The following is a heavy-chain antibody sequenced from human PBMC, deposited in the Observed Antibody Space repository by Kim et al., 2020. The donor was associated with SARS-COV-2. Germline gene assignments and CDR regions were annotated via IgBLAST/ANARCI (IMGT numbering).Heavy chain of an antibody. V-gene: IGHV3-15*01. CDR3: TTDPGDA. CDR1: GVNFNNAW. CDR2: IISEAAGGTT. J-gene: IGHJ3*01. Sequence: GGSLRLSCVASGVNFNNAWMSWVRQAPGKGLEWVGRIISEAAGGTTAYAAPVRGRFTISRDDSEKTAYQEMDSLKIEDTAVYYCTTDPGDA.